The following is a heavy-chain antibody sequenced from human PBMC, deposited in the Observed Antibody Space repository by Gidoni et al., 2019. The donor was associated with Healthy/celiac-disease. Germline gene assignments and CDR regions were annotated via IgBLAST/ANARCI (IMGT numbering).Heavy chain of an antibody. CDR3: ARDKASEFDY. V-gene: IGHV3-21*01. J-gene: IGHJ4*02. CDR1: GFTFSSYS. CDR2: ISRSSSYI. Sequence: EVQLVESGGGLVKPGGSLRLSCAASGFTFSSYSMNWVRQAPGKGLEWVSSISRSSSYIYYADSVKGRFTISRDNAKNSLYLQMNSLRAEDTAVYYCARDKASEFDYWGQGTLVTVSS.